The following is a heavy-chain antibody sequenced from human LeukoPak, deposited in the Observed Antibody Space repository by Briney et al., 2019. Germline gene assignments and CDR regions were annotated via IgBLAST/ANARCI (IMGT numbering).Heavy chain of an antibody. CDR1: GASIISSIYR. D-gene: IGHD5-24*01. J-gene: IGHJ4*02. Sequence: PSETLSLTCTVSGASIISSIYRWGWIRQPPGKGLEWMGSVYYDGSTYYTPSLTSPVSMSVDTSKNQFSLKVRSVAATDTAVYYCARLHDLDYWGQGILVTVSS. CDR3: ARLHDLDY. V-gene: IGHV4-39*01. CDR2: VYYDGST.